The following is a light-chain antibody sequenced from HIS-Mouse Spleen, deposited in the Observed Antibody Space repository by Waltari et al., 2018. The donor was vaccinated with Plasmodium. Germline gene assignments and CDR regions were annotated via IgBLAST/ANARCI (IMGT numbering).Light chain of an antibody. CDR2: STN. Sequence: QTVVTQEPSFSVSPGGTVTLTCGLSSGSVSTSYYPSWYQQTPGQAPRTLISSTNTRSSGVPDRFSGSSLGNKAALTITGAQADDESDYYCVLYMGSGIWVFGGGTKLTVL. CDR3: VLYMGSGIWV. J-gene: IGLJ2*01. CDR1: SGSVSTSYY. V-gene: IGLV8-61*01.